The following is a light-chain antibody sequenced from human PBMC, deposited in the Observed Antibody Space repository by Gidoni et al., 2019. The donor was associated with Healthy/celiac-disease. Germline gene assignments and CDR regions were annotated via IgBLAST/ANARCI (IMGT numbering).Light chain of an antibody. CDR2: VAS. V-gene: IGKV3-15*01. Sequence: EIVMTQYPATLSVSPGERAPLSCRASQRVSSNLAWYQQKPGQSNRLLSHVASTRATGIPARFSGSGSGTEFTLTSSRLQSEDFAVYYCQQYNNWPLYTFGQGTKLEIK. CDR1: QRVSSN. J-gene: IGKJ2*01. CDR3: QQYNNWPLYT.